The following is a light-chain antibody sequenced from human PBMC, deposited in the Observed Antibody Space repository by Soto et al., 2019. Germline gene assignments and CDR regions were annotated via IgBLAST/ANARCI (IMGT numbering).Light chain of an antibody. CDR3: QSYDSSLSGYV. CDR2: GNS. J-gene: IGLJ3*02. CDR1: SSNIGAGYD. V-gene: IGLV1-40*01. Sequence: QSVLTQPPSVSGAPGQRVTISCTGSSSNIGAGYDVHWYQQLPGTAPKLLIYGNSNRPSGVADRFSGSKSDSSASLAITGGRAEEEAADYCQSYDSSLSGYVFGGGTKLTVL.